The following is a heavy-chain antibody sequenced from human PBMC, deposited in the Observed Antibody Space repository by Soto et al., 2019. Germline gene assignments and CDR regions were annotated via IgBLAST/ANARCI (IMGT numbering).Heavy chain of an antibody. Sequence: SETLSLTCAVYGGSFSCYCWSWIRQPPGKGLEWIGEINHSGSTNYNPSLKSRVIISVDTSRNQFSLRLSSMTAADTAVYYCARAPTLQRAFTYWGQGTLVTVSS. D-gene: IGHD1-1*01. CDR2: INHSGST. CDR1: GGSFSCYC. CDR3: ARAPTLQRAFTY. V-gene: IGHV4-34*01. J-gene: IGHJ4*02.